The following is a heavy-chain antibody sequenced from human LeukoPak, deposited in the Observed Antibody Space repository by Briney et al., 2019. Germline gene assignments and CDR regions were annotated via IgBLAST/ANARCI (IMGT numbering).Heavy chain of an antibody. CDR3: ARVFGGGKSGDY. D-gene: IGHD3-16*01. Sequence: RASVKVSCKASGYTFSGYFMHWVRQAPGQGLEWMGWINPNSGGTNYAQKFQGRVTMTRDTSISTAYMELRSLRSDDTAVYYCARVFGGGKSGDYWGQGTLVTVSS. J-gene: IGHJ4*02. CDR2: INPNSGGT. CDR1: GYTFSGYF. V-gene: IGHV1-2*02.